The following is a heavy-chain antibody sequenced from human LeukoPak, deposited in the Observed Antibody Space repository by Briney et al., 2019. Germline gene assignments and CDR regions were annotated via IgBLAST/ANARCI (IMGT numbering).Heavy chain of an antibody. CDR1: GFTFRNYA. Sequence: GGTLRLSCAASGFTFRNYAIHWVRQTPDKGLEGVAVISYNGVYKNYADSVKGRFTISRDDPKNTMYLQMNSLRTEDTGLYYCARDEFDGYNLGPSIYWGQGTLVTVSS. CDR2: ISYNGVYK. V-gene: IGHV3-30*14. CDR3: ARDEFDGYNLGPSIY. J-gene: IGHJ4*02. D-gene: IGHD5-24*01.